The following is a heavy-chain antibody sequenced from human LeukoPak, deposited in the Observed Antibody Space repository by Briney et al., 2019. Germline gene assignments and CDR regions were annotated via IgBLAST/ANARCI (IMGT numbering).Heavy chain of an antibody. D-gene: IGHD5-12*01. CDR1: GYTFSGYY. J-gene: IGHJ4*02. CDR2: IKPNSGGT. Sequence: GASVKVSCRASGYTFSGYYLHWVRQAPGQGLEWMGWIKPNSGGTNYAQKLQGRVTMTTDTSTSTAYMELRSLRSDDTAVYYCARTSHYVDIAATIPYGIYYFDYWGQGTLVTVSS. CDR3: ARTSHYVDIAATIPYGIYYFDY. V-gene: IGHV1-2*02.